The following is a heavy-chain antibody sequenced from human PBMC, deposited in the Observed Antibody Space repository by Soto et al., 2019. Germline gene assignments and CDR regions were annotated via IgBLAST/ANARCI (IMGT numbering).Heavy chain of an antibody. CDR3: ARDPTIFGVVQNYGMDV. CDR2: ISAYNGYT. CDR1: GYTFTTFG. V-gene: IGHV1-18*01. Sequence: ASVKVSCKASGYTFTTFGISWVRQAPGQGLEWMGWISAYNGYTDYAQKLQGRVTMTTDTSTSTAYMELRSLRSDDTAVYYCARDPTIFGVVQNYGMDVWGQGTTVTVSS. J-gene: IGHJ6*02. D-gene: IGHD3-3*01.